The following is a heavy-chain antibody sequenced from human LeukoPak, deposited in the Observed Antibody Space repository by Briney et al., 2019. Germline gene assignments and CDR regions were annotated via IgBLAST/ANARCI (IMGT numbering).Heavy chain of an antibody. J-gene: IGHJ4*02. CDR2: INHSGST. D-gene: IGHD6-6*01. V-gene: IGHV4-34*01. Sequence: AETLSLTCAVYGGSFSGYYWSWIRQPPGNGLEWIGEINHSGSTNYNPSLKSRVTISVDTSNNQFSLKLSSVTAEDTAVYYCARGWGAASHLYFDYWGQGTLVTVSS. CDR1: GGSFSGYY. CDR3: ARGWGAASHLYFDY.